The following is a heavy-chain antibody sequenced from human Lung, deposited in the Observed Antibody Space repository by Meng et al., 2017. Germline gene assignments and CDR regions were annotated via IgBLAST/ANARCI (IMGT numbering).Heavy chain of an antibody. J-gene: IGHJ4*02. Sequence: QVPLQQWGAGLLKPSETLSLSCVVSGGSFSDYYWSWIRQPPGKGLEWIGEINHSGSTNYNPSLESRATISVDTSQNNLSLKLSSVTAADSAVYYCARGPTTMAHDFDYWGQGTLVPSPQ. CDR1: GGSFSDYY. V-gene: IGHV4-34*01. CDR3: ARGPTTMAHDFDY. CDR2: INHSGST. D-gene: IGHD4-11*01.